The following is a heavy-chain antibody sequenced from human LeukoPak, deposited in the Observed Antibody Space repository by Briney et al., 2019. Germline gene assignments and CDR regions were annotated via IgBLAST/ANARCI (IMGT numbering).Heavy chain of an antibody. V-gene: IGHV4-59*01. CDR2: ILYSGST. D-gene: IGHD6-13*01. J-gene: IGHJ4*02. CDR1: GDSISSYY. CDR3: ARDSAPYGSSSRYHIDY. Sequence: SETLSLTCTVSGDSISSYYWSWIRQPPGKGLEWIGYILYSGSTNYNPSLKSRVTISVDTSKKQFSLKLSSVTAADTAVYYCARDSAPYGSSSRYHIDYWGQGTLVTVSS.